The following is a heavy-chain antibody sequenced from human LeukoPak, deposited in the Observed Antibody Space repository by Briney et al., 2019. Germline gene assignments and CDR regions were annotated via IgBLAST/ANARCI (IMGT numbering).Heavy chain of an antibody. CDR3: ARGPTRANSSDY. Sequence: KPGGSLRLSCAASGFTFSDYYMSWIRQAPGKGLEWVSYISSSSSYTNYADSVKGRFTISRDNAKNSLYLQMNSLRTEDTAMYYCARGPTRANSSDYWGQGTLVTVSS. CDR1: GFTFSDYY. CDR2: ISSSSSYT. J-gene: IGHJ4*02. D-gene: IGHD2/OR15-2a*01. V-gene: IGHV3-11*06.